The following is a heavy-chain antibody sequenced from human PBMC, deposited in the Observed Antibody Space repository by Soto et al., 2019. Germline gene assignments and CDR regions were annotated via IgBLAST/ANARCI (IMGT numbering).Heavy chain of an antibody. CDR1: GFTFSSYA. CDR3: VKGSYGDSSSDFDY. V-gene: IGHV3-64D*08. Sequence: GGSLRLSCSASGFTFSSYAMHWVRQAPGKGLEYVSAISSNGGSTYYADSVKGRFTISRDNSKNTLYLQMSSLRAEDTAVYYCVKGSYGDSSSDFDYWGQGTLVTVSS. J-gene: IGHJ4*02. D-gene: IGHD6-6*01. CDR2: ISSNGGST.